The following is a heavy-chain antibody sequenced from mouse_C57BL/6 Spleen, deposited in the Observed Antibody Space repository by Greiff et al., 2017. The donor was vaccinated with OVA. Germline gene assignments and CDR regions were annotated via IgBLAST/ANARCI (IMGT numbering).Heavy chain of an antibody. Sequence: EVQGVESGEGLVKPGGSLKLSCAASGFTFSSYAMSWVRQTPEKRLEWVAYISSGGDYIYYADTVKGRFTISRDNARNTLYLQMSSLKSEDTAMYYCTREGDYYGSSLERIGFDYWGQGTTLTVSS. CDR2: ISSGGDYI. J-gene: IGHJ2*01. CDR1: GFTFSSYA. V-gene: IGHV5-9-1*02. CDR3: TREGDYYGSSLERIGFDY. D-gene: IGHD1-1*01.